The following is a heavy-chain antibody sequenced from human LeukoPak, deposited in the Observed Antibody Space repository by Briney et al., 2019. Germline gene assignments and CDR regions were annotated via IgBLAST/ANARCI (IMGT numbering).Heavy chain of an antibody. J-gene: IGHJ4*02. V-gene: IGHV1-69*05. Sequence: ASVKVSCKASGGTFSSYAISWVRQAPGQGLEWMGGIIPIFGTANYAQKFQGRVTMTRDTSTSTVYMELSSLRSEDTAVYYCARVGATADPAFDYWGQGTLVTVSS. CDR1: GGTFSSYA. D-gene: IGHD3-10*01. CDR3: ARVGATADPAFDY. CDR2: IIPIFGTA.